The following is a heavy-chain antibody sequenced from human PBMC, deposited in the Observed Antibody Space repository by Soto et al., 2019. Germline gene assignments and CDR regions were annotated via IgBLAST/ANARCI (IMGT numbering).Heavy chain of an antibody. CDR1: GGSVNSDYYY. CDR2: ILNSGNT. J-gene: IGHJ5*01. Sequence: QVQLQESAPGLVRPSETLSLTCTVSGGSVNSDYYYWGWLRQPPGKGLEWIGSILNSGNTRYSPSLKSRVTISVDTSPNQFSLKLTSVTAADTALYYCARHWGFAVAGSRVDSWGLGTLVSVSS. D-gene: IGHD6-13*01. V-gene: IGHV4-39*01. CDR3: ARHWGFAVAGSRVDS.